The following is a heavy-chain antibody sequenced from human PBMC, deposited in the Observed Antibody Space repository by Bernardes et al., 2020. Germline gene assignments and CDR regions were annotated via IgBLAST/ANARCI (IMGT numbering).Heavy chain of an antibody. V-gene: IGHV3-53*01. J-gene: IGHJ5*02. Sequence: GGSLRLSCAASWFIVSDNYMIWVRPAPGKGLDWVSVIYMGGNTYYGDSVKGRFTISRDKSENTLYLQMNSLRVEDTAVYYCAIGWFGPWGQGTPVTVPS. CDR3: AIGWFGP. CDR2: IYMGGNT. CDR1: WFIVSDNY.